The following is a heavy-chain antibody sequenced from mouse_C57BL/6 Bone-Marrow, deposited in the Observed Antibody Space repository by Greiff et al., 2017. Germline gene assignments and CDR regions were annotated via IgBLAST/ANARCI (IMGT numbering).Heavy chain of an antibody. CDR3: AREGVDRYFDV. CDR1: GYSFTGYY. CDR2: INPSTGGT. J-gene: IGHJ1*03. Sequence: VQLQQSGPELVKPGASVKISCKASGYSFTGYYMNWVKQSPEKSLEWIGEINPSTGGTTYNQKFKAKATLTVDKSSSTAYMQLKSLTSEDSAVYYCAREGVDRYFDVWGTGTTVTVAS. V-gene: IGHV1-42*01. D-gene: IGHD1-1*01.